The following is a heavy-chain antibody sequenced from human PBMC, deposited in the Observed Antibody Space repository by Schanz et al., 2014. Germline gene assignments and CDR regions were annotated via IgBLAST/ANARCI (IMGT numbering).Heavy chain of an antibody. Sequence: QVQLVQSAPEVKKPGASVKVSCKASGYSFTTYGLNWVRQAPGQGPEWMGWISVYHGHTNYAEKVHGRVTMTTDTATSTAYMELRSLISDDTAVYYCVRDAGWAFGDYHGMDVWGQGTSGTVSS. CDR1: GYSFTTYG. J-gene: IGHJ6*02. D-gene: IGHD3-10*01. CDR2: ISVYHGHT. CDR3: VRDAGWAFGDYHGMDV. V-gene: IGHV1-18*01.